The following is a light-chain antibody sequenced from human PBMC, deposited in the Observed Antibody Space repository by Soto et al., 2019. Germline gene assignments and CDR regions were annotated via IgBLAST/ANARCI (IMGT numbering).Light chain of an antibody. V-gene: IGKV1-39*01. Sequence: DIQMTQSLSSLSASVGDTVTITCRASQSISNSLSWYQQKPGKAPKFLIYVASTLQRGVPSRFSCSGSGTDFTLTISSLHPEDVATYCWQQTFSPPYTFGQGTKLEIK. CDR1: QSISNS. J-gene: IGKJ2*01. CDR2: VAS. CDR3: QQTFSPPYT.